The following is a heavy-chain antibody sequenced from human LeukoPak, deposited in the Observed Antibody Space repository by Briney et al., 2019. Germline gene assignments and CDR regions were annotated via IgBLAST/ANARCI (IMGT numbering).Heavy chain of an antibody. D-gene: IGHD3-10*01. CDR2: ISAYNGNT. Sequence: ASVKVSCKASGYTFTTYGNSWVRQAPGQGLGWKGWISAYNGNTNYAQKLQGRVTMTTDTSTSTAYMELRSLRSDDTAVYYCAREFSEEWDGSAYNYWGQGTLVTVSS. CDR1: GYTFTTYG. J-gene: IGHJ4*02. V-gene: IGHV1-18*01. CDR3: AREFSEEWDGSAYNY.